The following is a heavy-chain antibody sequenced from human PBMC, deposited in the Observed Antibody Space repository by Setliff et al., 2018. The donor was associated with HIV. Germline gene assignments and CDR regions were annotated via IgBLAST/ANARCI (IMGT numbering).Heavy chain of an antibody. V-gene: IGHV4-39*07. J-gene: IGHJ4*02. Sequence: LSLTCTVSGGSISSSSYYWGWIRQPPGKGLEWIGTIYYSGSTYYNPSLKSLVTMSVDTSKNQFSLKLRSVTAADTAVYYGARVIYSYYDSTGYSCYFDYWGPGTLVTVSS. CDR2: IYYSGST. CDR1: GGSISSSSYY. D-gene: IGHD3-22*01. CDR3: ARVIYSYYDSTGYSCYFDY.